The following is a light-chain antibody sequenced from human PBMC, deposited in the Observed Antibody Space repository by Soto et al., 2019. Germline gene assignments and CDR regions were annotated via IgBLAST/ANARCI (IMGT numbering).Light chain of an antibody. CDR1: QSVSSSY. J-gene: IGKJ4*01. V-gene: IGKV3-20*01. Sequence: EIVLTQSPGTLSLSPGERASLSCRASQSVSSSYLAWYQQKPGQAPRHLIYGASSRATGIPDRLIGTGSGTNYPLTISRLEPEDFATYFYQQHGRSPLTFGRGTKVEIK. CDR2: GAS. CDR3: QQHGRSPLT.